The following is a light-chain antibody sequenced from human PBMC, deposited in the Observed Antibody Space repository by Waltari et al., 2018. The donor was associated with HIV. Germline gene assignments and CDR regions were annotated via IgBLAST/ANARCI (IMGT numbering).Light chain of an antibody. CDR1: TSNIGNNF. J-gene: IGLJ2*01. CDR3: ATWDDSLNGVI. CDR2: DNT. V-gene: IGLV1-51*01. Sequence: QSVLTQPPSVSATPGQKVTISCSGSTSNIGNNFVYWYYHIPGNAPKLLIYDNTERPSGIPDRFSASKSGTSATLGITGLQTGDEADYYCATWDDSLNGVIFGGGTKLTAL.